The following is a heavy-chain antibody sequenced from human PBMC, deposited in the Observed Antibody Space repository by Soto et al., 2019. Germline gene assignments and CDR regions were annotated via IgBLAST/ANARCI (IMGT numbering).Heavy chain of an antibody. V-gene: IGHV4-30-4*01. J-gene: IGHJ6*02. CDR1: GGSISSGDYY. D-gene: IGHD4-17*01. CDR2: IYYSGST. CDR3: ARVNGDDYYYYYGMDV. Sequence: QVQLQESGPGLVKPSQTLSLTCTVSGGSISSGDYYWSWIRQPPGKGLEWIGYIYYSGSTYYNPSLKRRVTISADTSKNQFSLKLSSVTAADTAVYYCARVNGDDYYYYYGMDVWGQGSTVTVSS.